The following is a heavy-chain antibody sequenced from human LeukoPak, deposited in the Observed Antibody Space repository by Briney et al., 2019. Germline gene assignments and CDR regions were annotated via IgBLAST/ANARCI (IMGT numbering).Heavy chain of an antibody. CDR1: GFSFSHFG. CDR2: IGNDGDKK. D-gene: IGHD2-15*01. V-gene: IGHV3-30*02. J-gene: IGHJ4*02. Sequence: PGGSLRLSCAASGFSFSHFGMHWVRQAPGKGLEWVAFIGNDGDKKYFADSLKGRLTISRDNSKNMLFLQVSSLRTEDTAVYYCAKDGYCSGGACYAWHFDSWGLGTLVTVSS. CDR3: AKDGYCSGGACYAWHFDS.